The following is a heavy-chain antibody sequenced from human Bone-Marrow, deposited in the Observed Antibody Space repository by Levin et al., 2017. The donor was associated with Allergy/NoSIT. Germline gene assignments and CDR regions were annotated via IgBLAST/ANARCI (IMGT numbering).Heavy chain of an antibody. J-gene: IGHJ3*02. D-gene: IGHD3-22*01. CDR2: IDTGGSTT. CDR1: GFTFSNYW. CDR3: ARCYYLSSAYYCYTFDI. Sequence: PGGSLRLSCPVSGFTFSNYWMHWVRQTPGKGLVWVSRIDTGGSTTTYADSVKGRFTISRDNAKNTLYLQMNSLRAEDTAVYYCARCYYLSSAYYCYTFDIWGQGTMVTVSS. V-gene: IGHV3-74*01.